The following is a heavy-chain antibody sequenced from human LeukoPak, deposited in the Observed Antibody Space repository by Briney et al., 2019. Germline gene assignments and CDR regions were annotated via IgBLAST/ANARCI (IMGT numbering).Heavy chain of an antibody. V-gene: IGHV3-9*01. J-gene: IGHJ4*02. CDR2: ISWNSGST. CDR3: AKDIPTRGPGIAAAAFDY. Sequence: PGGSLRLSCAASGFTFSSYSMNWVRQAPGKGLEWVSGISWNSGSTGYTDSVEGRFTISRDNAKNSLYLEMNSLRAEDTALYYCAKDIPTRGPGIAAAAFDYWGQGTLVTVSS. D-gene: IGHD6-13*01. CDR1: GFTFSSYS.